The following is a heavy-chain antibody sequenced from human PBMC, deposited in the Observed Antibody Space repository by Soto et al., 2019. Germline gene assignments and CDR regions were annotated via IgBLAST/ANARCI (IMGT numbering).Heavy chain of an antibody. Sequence: GGSLRLSCAASGFTFSNYDMHWVRQLTGKGLEWVSGITTAGDTYYAGSVKGRFTISREKAKNSLYLQMNSLTAGDTALYYCARELHGGSYGMDVWGQGTTVTV. CDR2: ITTAGDT. CDR1: GFTFSNYD. CDR3: ARELHGGSYGMDV. V-gene: IGHV3-13*01. J-gene: IGHJ6*02.